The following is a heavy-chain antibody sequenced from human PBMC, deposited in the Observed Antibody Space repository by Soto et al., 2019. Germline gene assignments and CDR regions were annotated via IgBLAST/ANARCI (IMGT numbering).Heavy chain of an antibody. CDR1: RFTFSDYY. D-gene: IGHD4-17*01. Sequence: QVQLVESGGGLVKPGGSLRLSCAASRFTFSDYYMSWFRQAPGKELQWISYISRSGTTIYYADSVKGRFTISRDNAKNSLYLQMNSLSVEDTVVYYCARGTTVTTGHAFDIWCQGTMVTVSS. V-gene: IGHV3-11*01. J-gene: IGHJ3*02. CDR2: ISRSGTTI. CDR3: ARGTTVTTGHAFDI.